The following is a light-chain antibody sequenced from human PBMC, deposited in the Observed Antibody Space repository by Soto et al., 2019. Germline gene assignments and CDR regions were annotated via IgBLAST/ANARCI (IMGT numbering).Light chain of an antibody. CDR1: SSNIGAGYD. CDR3: QSYDSSLSGAVV. V-gene: IGLV1-40*01. J-gene: IGLJ2*01. Sequence: QSVLTQPPSVSGAPGQRVTISCTGSSSNIGAGYDVHWYQQLPGTAPKLLIYGNSNRPSGVPDRFSGAKSGNSASLAITGLQAEDEADYYCQSYDSSLSGAVVFGGGTKLTVL. CDR2: GNS.